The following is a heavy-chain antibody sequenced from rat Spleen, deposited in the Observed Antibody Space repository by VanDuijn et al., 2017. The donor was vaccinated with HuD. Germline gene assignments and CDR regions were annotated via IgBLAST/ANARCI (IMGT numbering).Heavy chain of an antibody. CDR2: ISPSGGST. Sequence: EVQLVESGGGLVQPGRSLKLSCAASGFTFSNYYMAWVRQAPTKGLEWVASISPSGGSTYYPDSVKGRFTISRDNAKSTQYLQMDSLRSEDTATYYCATGNTIAARGVMDAWGQGASVTVSS. CDR1: GFTFSNYY. V-gene: IGHV5-27*01. D-gene: IGHD1-2*01. CDR3: ATGNTIAARGVMDA. J-gene: IGHJ4*01.